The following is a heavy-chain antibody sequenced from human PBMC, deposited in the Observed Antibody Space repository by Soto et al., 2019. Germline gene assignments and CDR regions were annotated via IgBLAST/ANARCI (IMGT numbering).Heavy chain of an antibody. CDR2: ISSSGSTI. J-gene: IGHJ5*02. CDR3: AREGYLSPTPPCFRRETSFDP. CDR1: GFTFSSYE. V-gene: IGHV3-48*03. Sequence: QSGGSLRLSCAASGFTFSSYEMNWVRQAPGKGLEWVSYISSSGSTIYYADSVKGRFTISRDNAKNSLYLQMNSLRAEDTAVYYCAREGYLSPTPPCFRRETSFDPWGQGTLVTVSS. D-gene: IGHD2-15*01.